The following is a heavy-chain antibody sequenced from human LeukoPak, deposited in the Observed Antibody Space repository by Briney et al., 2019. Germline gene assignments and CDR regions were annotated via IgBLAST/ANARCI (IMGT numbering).Heavy chain of an antibody. J-gene: IGHJ5*02. V-gene: IGHV1-18*01. Sequence: ASVKVSCKASGYTFTSYVISWVRQAPGQGLEWMGWISAYNGNTNYAQKLQGRVTMTTDTSTSTAYMELRSLRADDTAVYYCARDASIVGAFGWFDPWGQGTLVTVSS. D-gene: IGHD1-26*01. CDR2: ISAYNGNT. CDR3: ARDASIVGAFGWFDP. CDR1: GYTFTSYV.